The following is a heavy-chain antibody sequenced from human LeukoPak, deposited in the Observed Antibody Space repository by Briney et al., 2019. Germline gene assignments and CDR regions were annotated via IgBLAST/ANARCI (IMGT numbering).Heavy chain of an antibody. CDR2: INHSGST. V-gene: IGHV4-34*01. CDR1: GGSFSGYY. D-gene: IGHD1-26*01. J-gene: IGHJ4*02. CDR3: ARGGGSSPFDY. Sequence: SETLSLTCAVYGGSFSGYYWSWIRQPPGKGLEWIGEINHSGSTNYNPSLKSRVTISVDTSKNQFSLKLSSVTAADTAVYYCARGGGSSPFDYWGQGTLVTVSS.